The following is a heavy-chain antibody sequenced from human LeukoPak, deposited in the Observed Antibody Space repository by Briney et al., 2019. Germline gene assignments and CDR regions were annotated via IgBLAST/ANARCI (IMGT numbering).Heavy chain of an antibody. CDR1: GFTVSSKY. CDR3: ASATYCSGDYYAFFDY. CDR2: IYGGGST. Sequence: GGSLRLSCVVSGFTVSSKYMSWVRQAPGKGLEWVSSIYGGGSTFYADSAKGRFTISRDTSKNTIYLQMSSLIPEDTAVYYCASATYCSGDYYAFFDYWGQGILVTVSS. V-gene: IGHV3-66*02. J-gene: IGHJ4*02. D-gene: IGHD2-21*02.